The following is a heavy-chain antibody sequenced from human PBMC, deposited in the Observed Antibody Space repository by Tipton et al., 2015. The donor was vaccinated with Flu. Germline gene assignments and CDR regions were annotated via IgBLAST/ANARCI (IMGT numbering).Heavy chain of an antibody. Sequence: SLRLSCAASGFTFSDSAIHWVRQASGKGLEWVGRIRSKANSYATAFAASVKGRFTISRDDSKNTAYLQMNSLKTEDTAVYYCTRVEGLFFDYWGQGTLVTVSS. J-gene: IGHJ4*02. CDR3: TRVEGLFFDY. CDR2: IRSKANSYAT. CDR1: GFTFSDSA. V-gene: IGHV3-73*01. D-gene: IGHD1-1*01.